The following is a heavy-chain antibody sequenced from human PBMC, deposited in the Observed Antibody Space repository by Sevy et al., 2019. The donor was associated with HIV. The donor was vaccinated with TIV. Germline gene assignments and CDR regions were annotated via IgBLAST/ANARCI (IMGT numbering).Heavy chain of an antibody. CDR1: GFTFSDSW. D-gene: IGHD2-15*01. CDR3: AGGGFLSRY. CDR2: INQAGSDK. Sequence: GESLKISCAASGFTFSDSWMTWVRQGPGKGLEWVANINQAGSDKYYVDSVRGRFTISRDNAKNSLYLQMNSPRVEDTALYYCAGGGFLSRYWGQGSLVTVSS. V-gene: IGHV3-7*01. J-gene: IGHJ4*02.